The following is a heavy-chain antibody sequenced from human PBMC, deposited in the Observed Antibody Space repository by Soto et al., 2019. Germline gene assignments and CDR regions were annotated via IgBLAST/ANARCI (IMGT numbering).Heavy chain of an antibody. D-gene: IGHD3-16*01. CDR2: IVPRFGSP. V-gene: IGHV1-69*06. Sequence: QVQLVQSGAEMRKPGSSLRVSCKASGGTFSDFAFSWVRQAPGQGLGRMGGIVPRFGSPNYAQKFGGRVTISADTGTSTVYMEVSSLRFDATAVYFCAREMIQLRLGKCSFNGRDVWGPGTTITVPS. CDR3: AREMIQLRLGKCSFNGRDV. J-gene: IGHJ6*02. CDR1: GGTFSDFA.